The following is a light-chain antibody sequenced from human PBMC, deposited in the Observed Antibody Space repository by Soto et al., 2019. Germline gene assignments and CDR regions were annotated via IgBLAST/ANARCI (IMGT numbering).Light chain of an antibody. J-gene: IGKJ4*01. Sequence: EIVMTQSPATLFVSPGERATLSCRASQSVNSNLAWYQQKPGQAPRLLIYDASARATGIPARFSGSGSGTEFTLTISSLQSEDFAVYYCQQYNNWPLTFGGGTKVEIK. CDR3: QQYNNWPLT. V-gene: IGKV3-15*01. CDR1: QSVNSN. CDR2: DAS.